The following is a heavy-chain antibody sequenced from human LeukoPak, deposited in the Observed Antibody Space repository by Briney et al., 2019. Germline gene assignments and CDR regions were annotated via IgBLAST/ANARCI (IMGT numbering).Heavy chain of an antibody. D-gene: IGHD6-19*01. CDR3: AKDLHSSGWYEGI. Sequence: GGSLRLSCAASGFTFSSYAMSWVRQAPGKGLEWVSAVSGSGGSTYYADSVKGRFTISRDNSKNTLYLQMNSLRAEDTAVYYCAKDLHSSGWYEGIWGQGTMVTVSS. V-gene: IGHV3-23*01. J-gene: IGHJ3*02. CDR1: GFTFSSYA. CDR2: VSGSGGST.